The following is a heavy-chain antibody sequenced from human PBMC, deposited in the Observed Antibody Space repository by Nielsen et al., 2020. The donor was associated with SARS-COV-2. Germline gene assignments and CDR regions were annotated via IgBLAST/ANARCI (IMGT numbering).Heavy chain of an antibody. CDR2: ISSSSSYI. CDR1: GFTFSSYS. Sequence: GESLKISCAASGFTFSSYSMNWVRQAPGKGLEWVSSISSSSSYIYYADSVKGRFTISRDNAKNSLYLQMNSLRAEDTAVYYCARRVGATDPAFDIWGQGTMVTVSS. J-gene: IGHJ3*02. D-gene: IGHD1-26*01. V-gene: IGHV3-21*01. CDR3: ARRVGATDPAFDI.